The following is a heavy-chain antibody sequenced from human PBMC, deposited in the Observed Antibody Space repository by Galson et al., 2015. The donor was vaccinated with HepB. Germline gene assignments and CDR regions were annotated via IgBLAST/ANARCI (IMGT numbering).Heavy chain of an antibody. CDR3: VRGGYRDYIDV. Sequence: SLRLSCAASGFSFSSYWMSWVRQAPGKGLEWVANIKLDGSEKQYVDSVKGRFTVSRDNAKDSLFLEMNSLRDEDTAIYYCVRGGYRDYIDVWGKGTTVTVSS. J-gene: IGHJ6*03. CDR1: GFSFSSYW. V-gene: IGHV3-7*01. D-gene: IGHD2-15*01. CDR2: IKLDGSEK.